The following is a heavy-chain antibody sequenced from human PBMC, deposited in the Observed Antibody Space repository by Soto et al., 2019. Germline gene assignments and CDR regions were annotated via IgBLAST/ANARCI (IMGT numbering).Heavy chain of an antibody. V-gene: IGHV3-48*01. CDR3: ARHPERIAQIGWFDP. Sequence: PGGSLRLSCAASGFTFSSYSMSWVRQAPGKGLEWVSYISSSSSTIYYADSVKGRFTISRDNAKNSLYLQMNSLRAEDTALYYCARHPERIAQIGWFDPWGQGTLVTVS. D-gene: IGHD6-13*01. J-gene: IGHJ5*02. CDR2: ISSSSSTI. CDR1: GFTFSSYS.